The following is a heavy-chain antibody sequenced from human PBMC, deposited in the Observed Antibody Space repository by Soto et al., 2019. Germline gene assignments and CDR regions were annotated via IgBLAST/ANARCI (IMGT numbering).Heavy chain of an antibody. CDR2: ISAYNGNT. CDR3: ARDQYCSSTSCYGNYYYYGMDV. CDR1: GYTFTSYG. J-gene: IGHJ6*02. D-gene: IGHD2-2*01. V-gene: IGHV1-18*01. Sequence: QVQLVQSGAEVKKPGASVKVSCKASGYTFTSYGISWVRQAPGQGLEWMGWISAYNGNTNYAQKLQGRVTMTTDTSTSTAYMELRSLKSDDTAVYYCARDQYCSSTSCYGNYYYYGMDVWGQGTTFTVSS.